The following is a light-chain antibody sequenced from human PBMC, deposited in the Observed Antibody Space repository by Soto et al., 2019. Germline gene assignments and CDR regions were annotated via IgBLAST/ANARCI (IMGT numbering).Light chain of an antibody. Sequence: QSVLTQPPSVSAAPGQKVTISCSGSRSNIGKDYVSWYQQVPGTAPRLLIYDNDKRPSGIPDRFSGFKSGASATLGITGLQTGDEAEYYCATWDNSLTAGVFGGGTKVTVL. CDR1: RSNIGKDY. CDR3: ATWDNSLTAGV. J-gene: IGLJ2*01. V-gene: IGLV1-51*01. CDR2: DND.